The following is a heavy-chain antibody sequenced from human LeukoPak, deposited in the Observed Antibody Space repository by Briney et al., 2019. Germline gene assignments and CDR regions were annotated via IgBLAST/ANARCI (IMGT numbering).Heavy chain of an antibody. Sequence: GESLKISCKGSGYSFTNYWIGWVRQLPGKGLEWMGIIYPGDSDTIYSPSFQGRVTISADKSISTAYLQWSSLKASDTAMYYCARRRESCSGTRCYADYWGQGTLVTVSS. CDR3: ARRRESCSGTRCYADY. V-gene: IGHV5-51*01. J-gene: IGHJ4*02. CDR2: IYPGDSDT. D-gene: IGHD2-2*01. CDR1: GYSFTNYW.